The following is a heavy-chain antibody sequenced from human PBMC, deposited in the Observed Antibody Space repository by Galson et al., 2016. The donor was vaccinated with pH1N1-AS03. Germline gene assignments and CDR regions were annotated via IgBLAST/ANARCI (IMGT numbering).Heavy chain of an antibody. J-gene: IGHJ3*02. CDR2: MNPNSDNT. CDR3: ARGLRLGHDACDI. CDR1: GYTFTSYD. D-gene: IGHD3-16*01. V-gene: IGHV1-8*01. Sequence: SVKVSCKASGYTFTSYDINWVRQATGQGLEWMGWMNPNSDNTGYAQKFQGRVTMTRNTSITTAYMELSSLKSEDTAVYYCARGLRLGHDACDIWGQGTMVTVSS.